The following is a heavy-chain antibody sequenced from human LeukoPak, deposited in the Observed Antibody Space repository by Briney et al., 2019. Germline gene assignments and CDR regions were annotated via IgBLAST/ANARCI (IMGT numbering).Heavy chain of an antibody. D-gene: IGHD3-22*01. CDR3: AKEIDYDSSGYYSNFDY. V-gene: IGHV3-53*01. Sequence: GGSLRLSCAASGFTVSSNYMSWVRQAPGKGLEWVSVIYSGGSTYYADSVKGRFPISRDNSKNTLYLQMNSLRAEDTAVYYCAKEIDYDSSGYYSNFDYWGRGTLVTVSS. J-gene: IGHJ4*02. CDR1: GFTVSSNY. CDR2: IYSGGST.